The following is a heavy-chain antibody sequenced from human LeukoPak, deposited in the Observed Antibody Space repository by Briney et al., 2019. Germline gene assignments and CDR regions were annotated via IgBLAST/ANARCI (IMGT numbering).Heavy chain of an antibody. V-gene: IGHV4-34*01. CDR1: NESLSAHY. CDR3: ARRGQAGYLY. D-gene: IGHD3-16*02. Sequence: SETLSLTCTVYNESLSAHYWGWIRQSPGKGLEWIGEISHSGSTNYNPSLKSRVTVSVDTSKNQFSLNLNSVTAADTAVYYCARRGQAGYLYWGQGTLVTVSS. J-gene: IGHJ4*02. CDR2: ISHSGST.